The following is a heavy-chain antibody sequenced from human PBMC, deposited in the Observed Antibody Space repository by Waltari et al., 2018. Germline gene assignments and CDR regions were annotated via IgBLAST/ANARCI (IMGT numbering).Heavy chain of an antibody. D-gene: IGHD3-22*01. V-gene: IGHV1-46*01. J-gene: IGHJ4*02. CDR3: ARDHESSGLGY. CDR2: INPNGGST. Sequence: QVQLVQSGADVKKPGASVKVSCEASGYTFTHYYINWVRQAPGQGLDGMGIINPNGGSTSYAQKFQGRVTMTRDTSTNTVYMELGSLRSDDTAVYYCARDHESSGLGYWGQGTLVTVS. CDR1: GYTFTHYY.